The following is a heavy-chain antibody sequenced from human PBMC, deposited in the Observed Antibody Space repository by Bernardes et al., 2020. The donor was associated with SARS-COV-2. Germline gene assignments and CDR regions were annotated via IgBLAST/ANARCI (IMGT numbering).Heavy chain of an antibody. J-gene: IGHJ4*02. CDR3: AKDPRESVDYFDY. Sequence: GGSLRLSCAASGFTFSRYAMSWVRQAPGKGLEWVSAISGSGGSTYYADSVKGRFTISRDNSKNTLYLQMNSLRAEDTAVYYCAKDPRESVDYFDYWGQGTLVTVSS. V-gene: IGHV3-23*01. CDR2: ISGSGGST. CDR1: GFTFSRYA.